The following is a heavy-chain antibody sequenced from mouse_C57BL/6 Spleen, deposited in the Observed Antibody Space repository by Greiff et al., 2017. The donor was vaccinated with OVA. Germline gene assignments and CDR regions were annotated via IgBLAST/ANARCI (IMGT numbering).Heavy chain of an antibody. CDR1: GYTFTDYN. CDR2: INPNNGGT. D-gene: IGHD2-14*01. CDR3: ARSRYDWYFDV. J-gene: IGHJ1*03. Sequence: VHVKQSGPELVKPGASVKIPCKASGYTFTDYNMDWVKQSHGKSLEWIGDINPNNGGTIYNQKFKGKATLTVDKSSSTAYMELRSLTSEDTAVYYCARSRYDWYFDVWGTGTTVTVSS. V-gene: IGHV1-18*01.